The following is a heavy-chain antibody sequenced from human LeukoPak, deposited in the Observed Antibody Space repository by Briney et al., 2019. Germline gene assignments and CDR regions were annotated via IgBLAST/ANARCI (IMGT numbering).Heavy chain of an antibody. CDR3: AKQAKMPDY. D-gene: IGHD2-2*01. CDR1: EFTFSSYA. J-gene: IGHJ4*02. V-gene: IGHV3-23*01. Sequence: GGSLRLSCAASEFTFSSYAMTWVRQAPGKGLEWVSTISGSGGTTYYAESVKGRFTISRDNSKNTLYLQMNSLRAEDTAVYFCAKQAKMPDYWGQGTLVTVSS. CDR2: ISGSGGTT.